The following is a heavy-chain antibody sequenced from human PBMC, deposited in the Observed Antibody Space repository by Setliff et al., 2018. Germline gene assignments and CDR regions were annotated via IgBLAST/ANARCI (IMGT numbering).Heavy chain of an antibody. CDR3: ARESRYYYDNLGTLDH. D-gene: IGHD3-22*01. J-gene: IGHJ4*02. CDR2: IYTSGST. CDR1: GGSISSGSYY. V-gene: IGHV4-61*02. Sequence: SETLSLTCTVSGGSISSGSYYWSWIRQPAGKGLEWIGRIYTSGSTNYNPSLKSRVTISMDTSKNQFSLKVSSVTAADTAVYYCARESRYYYDNLGTLDHWGQGTLVTVSS.